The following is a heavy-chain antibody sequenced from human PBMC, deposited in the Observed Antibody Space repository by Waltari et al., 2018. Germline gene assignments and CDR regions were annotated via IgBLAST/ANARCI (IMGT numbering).Heavy chain of an antibody. V-gene: IGHV6-1*01. CDR1: GDSVSNNNGA. J-gene: IGHJ4*02. D-gene: IGHD3-16*01. CDR3: ARGWAVDS. CDR2: TYYSSKWYN. Sequence: QVQLQQSGPGLVKPSQTLSLTCAISGDSVSNNNGAWNCIRQSPSGGLEWLGRTYYSSKWYNDYADSVKGRITIDPDTAKNQFSLQLHFVTPEDTAVYFCARGWAVDSWGQGTLVTVSS.